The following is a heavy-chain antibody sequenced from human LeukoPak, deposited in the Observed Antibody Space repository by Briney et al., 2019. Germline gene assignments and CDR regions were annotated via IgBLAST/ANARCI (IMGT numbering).Heavy chain of an antibody. CDR1: GDSVSSNRGV. J-gene: IGHJ4*02. CDR2: TYYRSKWYN. Sequence: PSQTLSLTCAISGDSVSSNRGVWNWLRQSPSRGLEWLGRTYYRSKWYNDYAVSVKSRITIDPDTSKNQFSLHLNSVTPEDTAVYYCGREMPWGSVDYWGQGILVTVSS. V-gene: IGHV6-1*01. CDR3: GREMPWGSVDY. D-gene: IGHD7-27*01.